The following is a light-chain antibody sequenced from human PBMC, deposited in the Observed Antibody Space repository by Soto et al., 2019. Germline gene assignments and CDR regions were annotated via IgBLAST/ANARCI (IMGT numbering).Light chain of an antibody. V-gene: IGKV3-20*01. CDR3: QQYCTSPPT. CDR1: QSVSSNF. CDR2: VAS. Sequence: EIVLTQSPGTLSLSPGERATLSCKASQSVSSNFLAWYQRKPGQAPRLLSYVASYRATDIPYRFSGSGSGTDFTRTITSLEPEDFAVYYCQQYCTSPPTFGQGTKVEI. J-gene: IGKJ1*01.